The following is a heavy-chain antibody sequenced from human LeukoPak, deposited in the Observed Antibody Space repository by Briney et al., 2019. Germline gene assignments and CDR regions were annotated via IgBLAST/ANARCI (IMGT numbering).Heavy chain of an antibody. V-gene: IGHV4-34*01. CDR1: GGSFSGYY. D-gene: IGHD3-22*01. Sequence: SETLSLTCAVYGGSFSGYYWSWIRQPPGKGLEWMGEINHSGSTNYNPSLKSRVTISVDTSKNQFSLKLCSVTAADTAVYYCARDLTPHYYDSSGYYYWGQGTLVTVSS. J-gene: IGHJ4*02. CDR2: INHSGST. CDR3: ARDLTPHYYDSSGYYY.